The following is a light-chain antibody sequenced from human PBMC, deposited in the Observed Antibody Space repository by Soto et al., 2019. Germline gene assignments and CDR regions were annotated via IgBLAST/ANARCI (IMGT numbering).Light chain of an antibody. Sequence: EIVLTQSPATLSLSPGERATLSCRASQSVSSYLAWYQQKPGQAPRLLIYDASNRATGIPARFSGSGSGTDFTLTISSXEPEXFAVFYCQQRSNLPPVLTFGGGTKVDIK. CDR3: QQRSNLPPVLT. CDR2: DAS. V-gene: IGKV3-11*01. CDR1: QSVSSY. J-gene: IGKJ4*01.